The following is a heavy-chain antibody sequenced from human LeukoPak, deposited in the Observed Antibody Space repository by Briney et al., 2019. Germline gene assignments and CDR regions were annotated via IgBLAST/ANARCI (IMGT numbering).Heavy chain of an antibody. J-gene: IGHJ4*02. D-gene: IGHD5-12*01. V-gene: IGHV3-48*03. CDR1: GFTFSSYE. CDR2: ISSSGSTI. Sequence: GGSLRLSCAASGFTFSSYEMNWVRQAPGKGLEWVSYISSSGSTIYYADSVKGRFTISRDNAKNSLYLQMNGLRAEDTAVYYCARGAVATITFDYWGQGTLVTVSS. CDR3: ARGAVATITFDY.